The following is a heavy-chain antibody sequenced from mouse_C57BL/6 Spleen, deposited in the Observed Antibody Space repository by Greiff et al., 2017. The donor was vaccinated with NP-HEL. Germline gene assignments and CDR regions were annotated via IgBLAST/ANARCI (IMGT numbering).Heavy chain of an antibody. CDR2: IDPETGGT. CDR1: GYTFTDYE. V-gene: IGHV1-15*01. D-gene: IGHD1-1*01. J-gene: IGHJ1*03. Sequence: VQRVESGAELVRPGASVTLSCKASGYTFTDYEMHWVKQTPVHGLEWIGAIDPETGGTAYNQKFKGKAILTADKSSSTAYMELRSLTSEDSAVYYCTHYYGSSSRYFDVWGTGTTVTVSS. CDR3: THYYGSSSRYFDV.